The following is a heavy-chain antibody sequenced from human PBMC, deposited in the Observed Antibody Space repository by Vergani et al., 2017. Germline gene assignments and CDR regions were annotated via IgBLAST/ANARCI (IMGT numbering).Heavy chain of an antibody. CDR3: TIDVADTHSSIWPLNYHYFMDV. Sequence: QVQLVESGGNFVQPGRSLRLSCAAAGFKFSNFGMHWVRQVPGKGLEWVAFISYNGGNQYYADSVQGRFTISRDNTKNILYLQMSSLRVEDTALYYCTIDVADTHSSIWPLNYHYFMDVWGEGTTVTVSS. J-gene: IGHJ6*03. CDR2: ISYNGGNQ. V-gene: IGHV3-33*05. D-gene: IGHD6-13*01. CDR1: GFKFSNFG.